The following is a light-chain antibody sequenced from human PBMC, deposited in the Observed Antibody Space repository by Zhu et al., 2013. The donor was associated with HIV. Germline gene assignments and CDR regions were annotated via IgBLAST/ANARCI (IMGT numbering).Light chain of an antibody. CDR2: GAS. J-gene: IGKJ4*01. Sequence: EIVMTQSPATLSVSPGERVALSCRASQSVSDNLAWYQQKPGQAPGLLIYGASIRATGIPGRFSGSGSGTDFTLTISRLDPEDFAVYYCYQSGTSPLSFGGGTKVEI. CDR1: QSVSDN. CDR3: YQSGTSPLS. V-gene: IGKV3-20*01.